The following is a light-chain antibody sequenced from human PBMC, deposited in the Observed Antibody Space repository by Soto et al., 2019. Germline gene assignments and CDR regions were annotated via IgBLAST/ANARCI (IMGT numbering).Light chain of an antibody. CDR2: AGS. J-gene: IGKJ2*01. Sequence: DIQMTQSPSSLSASGGDRVTITCRASQTIGRYLNWYQQQPGKAPKLLIYAGSNLQSGVPSRFSGTGSGKDFTLTISSLQHEEFATYYCLQSFITPHTFGQGTRVEIK. CDR1: QTIGRY. V-gene: IGKV1-39*01. CDR3: LQSFITPHT.